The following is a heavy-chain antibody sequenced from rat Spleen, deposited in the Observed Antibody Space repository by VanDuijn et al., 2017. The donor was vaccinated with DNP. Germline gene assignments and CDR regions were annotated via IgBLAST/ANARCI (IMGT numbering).Heavy chain of an antibody. J-gene: IGHJ2*01. CDR2: ISSDVINT. CDR1: GFTFNNYH. Sequence: EVQLVESGGGLVRPGRSLKLSCTASGFTFNNYHMAWVRQAPTKGLEWVASISSDVINTYYGNSVKGRFTIFRENAKSTLYLQMDSLRSEDTATYYCASLAAWGQGVMVTVSS. V-gene: IGHV5-25*01. CDR3: ASLAA.